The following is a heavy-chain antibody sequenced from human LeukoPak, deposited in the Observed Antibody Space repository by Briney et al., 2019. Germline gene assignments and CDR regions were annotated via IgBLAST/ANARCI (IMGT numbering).Heavy chain of an antibody. Sequence: GGSLRLSCAASGFTFSSYAMHWVSQAPGKGLEWVAVISYDGSNKYYADSVKGRFTISRDNSKNTLYLQMNSLRAEDTAVYYCARDASDYYYYYMDVWGKGTTVTVSS. J-gene: IGHJ6*03. V-gene: IGHV3-30*04. CDR2: ISYDGSNK. CDR1: GFTFSSYA. CDR3: ARDASDYYYYYMDV.